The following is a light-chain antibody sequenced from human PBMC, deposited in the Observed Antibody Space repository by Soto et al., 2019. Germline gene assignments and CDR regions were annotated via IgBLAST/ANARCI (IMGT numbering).Light chain of an antibody. CDR3: CSYAGAVV. J-gene: IGLJ2*01. CDR1: SSDVGSYNL. V-gene: IGLV2-23*01. Sequence: QSALTQPASVSGSPGQSITISCTGTSSDVGSYNLVSWYQQHPGKAPKLMIYEGCKRPSGVSNRFSGSKSGNTASLTISGLQAEDEADYYCCSYAGAVVFGGGTKVTVL. CDR2: EGC.